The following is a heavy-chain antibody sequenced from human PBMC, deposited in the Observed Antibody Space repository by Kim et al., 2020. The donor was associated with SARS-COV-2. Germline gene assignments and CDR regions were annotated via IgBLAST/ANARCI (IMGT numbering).Heavy chain of an antibody. CDR1: GFTFGDYY. CDR3: ARCRRGDEYMDV. J-gene: IGHJ6*03. D-gene: IGHD2-21*02. CDR2: IRTNTYGGTT. V-gene: IGHV3-49*04. Sequence: GGSLRLSCTASGFTFGDYYMTWVRLAPGKGLEWVGVIRTNTYGGTTEYAPSVNGRFIVSRDDSNSIAYLQLNSLKSEDTAVYYCARCRRGDEYMDVGG.